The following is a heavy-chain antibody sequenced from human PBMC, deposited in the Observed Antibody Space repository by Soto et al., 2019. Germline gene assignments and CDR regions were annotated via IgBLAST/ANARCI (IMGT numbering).Heavy chain of an antibody. CDR2: INPNSGGT. D-gene: IGHD4-17*01. CDR3: ARVPQATVVTPGYFDY. Sequence: VASVKVSCKASGYTFTGYYMHWVRQAPGQGLEWMGWINPNSGGTNYAQKFQGRVTMTRDTSISTAYMELSRLRSDDTAVYYCARVPQATVVTPGYFDYWGQGTLVTVSS. V-gene: IGHV1-2*02. J-gene: IGHJ4*02. CDR1: GYTFTGYY.